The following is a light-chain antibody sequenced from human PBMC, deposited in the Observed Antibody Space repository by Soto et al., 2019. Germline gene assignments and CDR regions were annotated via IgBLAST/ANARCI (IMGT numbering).Light chain of an antibody. CDR2: AAS. CDR1: QSISSY. J-gene: IGKJ4*01. V-gene: IGKV1-39*01. CDR3: QQSYSTLSLT. Sequence: DIQMTQSPSSLSASVGDRVTITCRASQSISSYLNWCQQKPGKAPKLLIYAASSLQSGVPSRFSGSGSGTDFTLTISSLQPEDFATYYCQQSYSTLSLTFGGGTKVDIK.